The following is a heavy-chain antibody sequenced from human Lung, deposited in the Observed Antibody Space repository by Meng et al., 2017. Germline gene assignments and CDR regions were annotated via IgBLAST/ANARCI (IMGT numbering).Heavy chain of an antibody. CDR1: GYTFTSYA. D-gene: IGHD2-8*01. CDR3: ARGEGYCTNGVCSPGY. J-gene: IGHJ4*02. Sequence: QGQLVQSGAEVKKPGASVKVSCKASGYTFTSYAMHWVRQAPGQRLEWMGWINAGNGNTKYSQKFQGRVTITRDTSASTAYMELSSLRSEDTAVYYCARGEGYCTNGVCSPGYWGQGTLVTVSS. CDR2: INAGNGNT. V-gene: IGHV1-3*01.